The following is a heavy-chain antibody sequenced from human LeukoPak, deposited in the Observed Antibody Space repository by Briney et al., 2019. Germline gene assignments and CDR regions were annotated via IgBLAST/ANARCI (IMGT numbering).Heavy chain of an antibody. Sequence: ASVTVSCMAFRYTFTSNYMHWVPQAPRQGPEWMGVISPRFGATTYAQKFQGRVTLTRDMSTSTDYLELSSLRSEDTAVYYCARDNSGRDDAWWFNPWGQGTLVTVSS. D-gene: IGHD3-10*01. CDR1: RYTFTSNY. V-gene: IGHV1-46*01. CDR3: ARDNSGRDDAWWFNP. J-gene: IGHJ5*02. CDR2: ISPRFGAT.